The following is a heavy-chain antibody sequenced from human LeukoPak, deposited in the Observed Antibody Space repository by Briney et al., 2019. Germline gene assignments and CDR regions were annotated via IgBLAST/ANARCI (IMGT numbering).Heavy chain of an antibody. J-gene: IGHJ4*02. CDR3: ATRKPVRTLFDY. CDR2: INHSGST. D-gene: IGHD6-6*01. Sequence: SETLSLTCAVYGGSFSGYYWSWIRQPPGKGLEWIGEINHSGSTNYNPSLKSRVTISVDTSKNQFSLKLSSVTAADTAVYYCATRKPVRTLFDYWGQGTLVTVSS. V-gene: IGHV4-34*01. CDR1: GGSFSGYY.